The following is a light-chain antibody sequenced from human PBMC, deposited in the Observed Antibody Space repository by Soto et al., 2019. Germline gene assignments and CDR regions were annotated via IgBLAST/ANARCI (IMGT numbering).Light chain of an antibody. CDR2: DAS. J-gene: IGKJ1*01. CDR3: QQYNNWPQT. V-gene: IGKV3-15*01. Sequence: EIVMTQFPATLSVSPGDRATLSCRASQSISSKLAWYHQKPGQAPRLLIYDASTRATGIPARFSASGSGTEFTLTISSLQSEDFAVYYCQQYNNWPQTFGQGTKVEIK. CDR1: QSISSK.